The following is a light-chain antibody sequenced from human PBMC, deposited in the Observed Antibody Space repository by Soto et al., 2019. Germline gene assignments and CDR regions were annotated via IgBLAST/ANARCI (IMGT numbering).Light chain of an antibody. V-gene: IGKV3-20*01. Sequence: EIVLTQSPGTLSLSSGERATLSCRASQSVRSNYLAWYQQKPGQAPRLLIYGASSRATGIPDRFGGSGSGTDFTLTISRLEPEDFAVYYCQQYGSSPLTFGPGTKVEIK. J-gene: IGKJ3*01. CDR2: GAS. CDR1: QSVRSNY. CDR3: QQYGSSPLT.